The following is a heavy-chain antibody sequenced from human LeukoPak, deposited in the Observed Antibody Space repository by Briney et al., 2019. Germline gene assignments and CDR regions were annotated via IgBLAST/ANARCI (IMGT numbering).Heavy chain of an antibody. Sequence: SETLSLTCTVSGGSISSYYWSWIRQPPGKGLEWIGYIYDSGSSNYNPSPKSRVTISVDKSKNQFSLKLSSVTAADTAVYYCARVPLQTGYSSSWYVDYWGQGTLVTVSS. D-gene: IGHD6-13*01. V-gene: IGHV4-59*12. CDR2: IYDSGSS. CDR1: GGSISSYY. J-gene: IGHJ4*02. CDR3: ARVPLQTGYSSSWYVDY.